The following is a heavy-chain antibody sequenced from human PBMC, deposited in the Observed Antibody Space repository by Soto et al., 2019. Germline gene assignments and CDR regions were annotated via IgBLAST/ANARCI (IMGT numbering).Heavy chain of an antibody. V-gene: IGHV4-59*12. CDR1: GGSLSTYY. Sequence: ETLSRSCTVSGGSLSTYYCTWIRQPPGKGLEWIGYAHDSGYANYRPSLKSRVTISLDTSKNQISLNLNSVTAAATAVYYCARAPPRGGWYAPWGQGIPVTVYS. D-gene: IGHD3-10*01. J-gene: IGHJ5*02. CDR2: AHDSGYA. CDR3: ARAPPRGGWYAP.